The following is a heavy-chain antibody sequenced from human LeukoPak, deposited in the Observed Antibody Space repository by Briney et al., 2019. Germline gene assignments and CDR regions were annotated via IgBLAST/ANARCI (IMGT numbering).Heavy chain of an antibody. Sequence: SETLSLTCTVSGYSISSGYYWGWIRQPPGKGLEWIGSIYHSGSTYYNPSLKSRVTISVDTSKNQFSLKLSSVTAADTAVYYCAREPITMVRGVLDYWGQGTLVTVSS. CDR3: AREPITMVRGVLDY. V-gene: IGHV4-38-2*02. J-gene: IGHJ4*02. CDR1: GYSISSGYY. D-gene: IGHD3-10*01. CDR2: IYHSGST.